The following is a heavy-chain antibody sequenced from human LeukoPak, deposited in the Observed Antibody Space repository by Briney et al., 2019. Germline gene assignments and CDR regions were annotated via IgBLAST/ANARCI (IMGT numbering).Heavy chain of an antibody. CDR2: IYSGSST. CDR1: GFSVSTNY. CDR3: ARVGDHFHWYLDL. V-gene: IGHV3-53*01. Sequence: GGSLRLPCAASGFSVSTNYMNWVRQAPGKGLEWVSIIYSGSSTYYADSVEGRFIVSRDSSKNTLSLQMNDLRAEDTAVYYCARVGDHFHWYLDLWGRGTLVTVSS. J-gene: IGHJ2*01. D-gene: IGHD3-3*02.